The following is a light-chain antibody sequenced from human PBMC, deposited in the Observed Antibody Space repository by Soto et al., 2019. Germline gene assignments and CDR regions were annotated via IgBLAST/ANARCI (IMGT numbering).Light chain of an antibody. V-gene: IGKV3-20*01. CDR2: AAS. Sequence: EIVLTQSPGTLPLSPGESTTLSCRASRGISSSYLAWYQQKPGQAPRLLIYAASTRATGIPDRFRGSGSATDFTLTISRLEPEDSAVYYCQQYGASPPYTFGQGTKLEIK. CDR1: RGISSSY. J-gene: IGKJ2*01. CDR3: QQYGASPPYT.